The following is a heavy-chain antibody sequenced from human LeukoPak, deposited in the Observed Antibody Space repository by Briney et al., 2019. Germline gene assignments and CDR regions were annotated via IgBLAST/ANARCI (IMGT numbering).Heavy chain of an antibody. CDR1: GFTFSSYS. V-gene: IGHV3-21*01. CDR2: ISSSSYI. D-gene: IGHD3-22*01. CDR3: ARDGGSQRYYDSKAKSDAFDI. J-gene: IGHJ3*02. Sequence: GGSLRVSCAASGFTFSSYSMKWVRQAPRKGLEWVSSISSSSYIYYADSVKGRFTISRDNAKNSLYLQMTSLRAEDTAVYYCARDGGSQRYYDSKAKSDAFDIWGQGTMVTVSS.